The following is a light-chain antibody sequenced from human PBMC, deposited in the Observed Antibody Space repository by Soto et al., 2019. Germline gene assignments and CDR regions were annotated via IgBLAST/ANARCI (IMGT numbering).Light chain of an antibody. CDR2: EVT. V-gene: IGLV2-8*01. J-gene: IGLJ2*01. Sequence: QSALTQPXSASXXXXXSXXXXXXXXNXDXGXXXXVSXXQQHXGKAXXLLISEVTKRPSGVXDRFSGSKSGNTASLTVSGLQAEDEADYYCGSKAGSNKHVVFGGGTKLTVL. CDR1: NXDXGXXXX. CDR3: GSKAGSNKHVV.